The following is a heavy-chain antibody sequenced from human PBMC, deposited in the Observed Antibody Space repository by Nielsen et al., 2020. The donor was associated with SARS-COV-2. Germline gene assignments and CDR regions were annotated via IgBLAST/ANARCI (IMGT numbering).Heavy chain of an antibody. CDR1: GFAVSGGF. Sequence: GESLKISCAASGFAVSGGFMSWVRQAPGKGLEWVSTIGVSGGGTYYADSLKGRFTISRDNSKNTLYLQMNSLGADDTAIYYCTRRVAGGTMDVWGQGTTVTVSS. V-gene: IGHV3-23*01. CDR3: TRRVAGGTMDV. J-gene: IGHJ6*02. CDR2: IGVSGGGT. D-gene: IGHD6-19*01.